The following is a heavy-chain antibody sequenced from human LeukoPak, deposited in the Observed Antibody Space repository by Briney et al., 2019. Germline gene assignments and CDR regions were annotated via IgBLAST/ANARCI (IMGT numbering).Heavy chain of an antibody. Sequence: GGSLRLSCAASGFTVSSNYMSWVRQAPGQGPEWVSVIYSGGSTYYADSVKGRFTISRDNSKNTLYLQMNSLRAEDTAVYYCASDYYGSGSYWDWGQGTLVTVSS. D-gene: IGHD3-10*01. J-gene: IGHJ4*02. CDR3: ASDYYGSGSYWD. CDR1: GFTVSSNY. V-gene: IGHV3-53*01. CDR2: IYSGGST.